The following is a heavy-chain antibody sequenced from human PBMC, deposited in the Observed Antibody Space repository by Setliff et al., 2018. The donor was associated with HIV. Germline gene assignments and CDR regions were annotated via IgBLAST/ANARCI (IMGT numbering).Heavy chain of an antibody. CDR2: IWYDGSNK. Sequence: GGSLRLSCAASGFTFSSYGMHWVRQAPGKGLEWVAVIWYDGSNKYYADSVRGRFTISRDNSKNTLYLQMNSLRAEDTAVYYCAKEVVDYYDSSGYLGLDYWGQGTLVTVS. D-gene: IGHD3-22*01. CDR1: GFTFSSYG. V-gene: IGHV3-33*06. CDR3: AKEVVDYYDSSGYLGLDY. J-gene: IGHJ4*02.